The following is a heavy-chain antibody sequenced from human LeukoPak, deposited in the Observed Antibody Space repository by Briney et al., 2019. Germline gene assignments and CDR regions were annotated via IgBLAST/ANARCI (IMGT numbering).Heavy chain of an antibody. V-gene: IGHV1-8*01. CDR3: ARGDYDFWSGYYIGGGLDWFDP. CDR1: GYTFTSYD. CDR2: MNPNSGNT. D-gene: IGHD3-3*01. J-gene: IGHJ5*02. Sequence: ASVKVSCKASGYTFTSYDINWVRQATGQGLEWMGWMNPNSGNTGYAQKFQGRVTMTRNTSMSTAYMELSSLRSEDTAVYYCARGDYDFWSGYYIGGGLDWFDPWGQGTLATVSS.